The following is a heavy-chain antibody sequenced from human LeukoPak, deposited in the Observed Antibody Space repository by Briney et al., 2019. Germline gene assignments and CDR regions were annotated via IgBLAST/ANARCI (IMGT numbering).Heavy chain of an antibody. CDR3: ANHYGSSGRPRGGFDY. CDR2: ISGSGGST. V-gene: IGHV3-23*01. D-gene: IGHD3-22*01. CDR1: GFTFRTYA. J-gene: IGHJ4*02. Sequence: GGSLRLSCAASGFTFRTYAMTWVRQAPGKGLEWVSAISGSGGSTYYTDSVKGRFTISRDNSKNSLYLQMNSLKAEDTAVYYCANHYGSSGRPRGGFDYWGQGTLVTVSS.